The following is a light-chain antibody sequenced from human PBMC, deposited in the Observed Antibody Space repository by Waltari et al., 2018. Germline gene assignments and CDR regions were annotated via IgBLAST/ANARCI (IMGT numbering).Light chain of an antibody. CDR2: SVT. Sequence: QSALAQPASVSGSPGQSITISCTGTSSDVGGFNYVSWYQQHPGKAPKLIISSVTIRPSGVSDRFSGSKSGNTASLTISGLQAEDEAYYCCSSYTSTSTWVFGRGTKLTVL. V-gene: IGLV2-14*03. CDR3: SSYTSTSTWV. CDR1: SSDVGGFNY. J-gene: IGLJ3*02.